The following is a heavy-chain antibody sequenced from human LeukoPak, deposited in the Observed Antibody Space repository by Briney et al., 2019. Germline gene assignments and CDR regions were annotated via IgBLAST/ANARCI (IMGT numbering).Heavy chain of an antibody. D-gene: IGHD3-10*01. CDR3: ASDFGY. Sequence: SETLSLTCTVSGXSISTDYWTWIRQPAGKGLEGIRLIYTSGSTNYNPSLKSRVTMSVDTSKYQFSLKLTSVTAADTAVYYCASDFGYWGQGTLVTVSS. V-gene: IGHV4-4*07. CDR2: IYTSGST. J-gene: IGHJ4*02. CDR1: GXSISTDY.